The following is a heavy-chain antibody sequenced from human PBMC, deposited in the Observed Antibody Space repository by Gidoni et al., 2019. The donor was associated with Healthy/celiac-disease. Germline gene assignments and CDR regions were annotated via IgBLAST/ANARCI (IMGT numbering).Heavy chain of an antibody. V-gene: IGHV4-59*01. J-gene: IGHJ6*02. Sequence: QVQLQESGPGLVKPPETLSLTCTVSGGSISSYYWSWIRQPPGKGLEWIGYIYYSGSTNYNPSLKSRVTISVDTSKNQFSLKLSSVTAADTAVYYCARGFRLAAAGLYYGMDVWGQGTTVTVSS. D-gene: IGHD6-13*01. CDR2: IYYSGST. CDR3: ARGFRLAAAGLYYGMDV. CDR1: GGSISSYY.